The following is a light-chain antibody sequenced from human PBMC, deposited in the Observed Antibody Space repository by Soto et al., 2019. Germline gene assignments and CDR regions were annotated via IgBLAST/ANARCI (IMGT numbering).Light chain of an antibody. V-gene: IGKV3-20*01. Sequence: EIVVTQSPATLSSCPGERATLSCRASRSVGAYLAWYQQSPGLAPRLLIYAASSRATGIPDRFSGSGSGTDFTLTISRLEPEDSAVYYCQQYVSIPLTVGGGNNVDIK. CDR2: AAS. CDR1: RSVGAY. J-gene: IGKJ4*01. CDR3: QQYVSIPLT.